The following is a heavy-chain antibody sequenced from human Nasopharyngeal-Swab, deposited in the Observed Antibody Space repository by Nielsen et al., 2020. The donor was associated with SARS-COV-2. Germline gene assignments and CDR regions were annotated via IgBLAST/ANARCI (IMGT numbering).Heavy chain of an antibody. CDR3: AREKYDFWSGYYGCGMDV. Sequence: GGSLRLSCAASGFTFSDYYLSWIRQATGKGLEWVSYISSSGNTIYYADSVKGRFTISRDNAKNSLYLQMNSLRAEDTDVYYCAREKYDFWSGYYGCGMDVWGQGTTVTVSS. D-gene: IGHD3-3*01. CDR2: ISSSGNTI. V-gene: IGHV3-11*01. CDR1: GFTFSDYY. J-gene: IGHJ6*02.